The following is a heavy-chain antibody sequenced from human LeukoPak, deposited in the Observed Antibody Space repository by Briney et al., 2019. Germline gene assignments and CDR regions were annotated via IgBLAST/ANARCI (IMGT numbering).Heavy chain of an antibody. D-gene: IGHD3-10*01. CDR3: AKSDLQGVDPLYNWFDP. CDR2: ISGSGGST. Sequence: GGSLRLSCAASGFTFSSYAMSWVRQAPGKGLEWVSAISGSGGSTYYADSVKGRFTISRDNSKNTLYLQMNSLRAEDTAVYYCAKSDLQGVDPLYNWFDPWGQGTLVTVSS. V-gene: IGHV3-23*01. J-gene: IGHJ5*02. CDR1: GFTFSSYA.